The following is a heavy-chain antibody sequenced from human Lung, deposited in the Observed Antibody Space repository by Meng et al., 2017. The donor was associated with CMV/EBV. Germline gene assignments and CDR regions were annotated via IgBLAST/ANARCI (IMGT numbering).Heavy chain of an antibody. Sequence: ASXXVSXKTSGYTFTDYYVHWVRQAPGQGLEWMGIINPNCGTTRYAQKFQGRVTMTRDTSTSTVYMELSSLRSEDTAVYYCARSPTITIFGVIRTSYFDYWXQETLVTVSS. CDR3: ARSPTITIFGVIRTSYFDY. J-gene: IGHJ4*02. CDR2: INPNCGTT. CDR1: GYTFTDYY. V-gene: IGHV1-46*01. D-gene: IGHD3-3*01.